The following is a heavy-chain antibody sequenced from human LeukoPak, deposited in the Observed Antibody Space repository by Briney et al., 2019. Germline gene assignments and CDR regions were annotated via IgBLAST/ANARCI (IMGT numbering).Heavy chain of an antibody. D-gene: IGHD2-21*02. CDR2: IYPGDSDT. CDR1: GYSFTSYW. J-gene: IGHJ4*02. Sequence: GESLKISCKGSGYSFTSYWIGWVRQMPGKGLEWMGIIYPGDSDTRYSPSSQGQVTISADKSISTAYLQWSSLKASDTAMYYCARQARYCGGDCYPEYWGQGTLVTVSS. V-gene: IGHV5-51*01. CDR3: ARQARYCGGDCYPEY.